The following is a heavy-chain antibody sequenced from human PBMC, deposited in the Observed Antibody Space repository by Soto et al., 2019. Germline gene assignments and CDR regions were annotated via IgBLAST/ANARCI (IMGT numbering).Heavy chain of an antibody. CDR1: GYTFTSYG. V-gene: IGHV1-18*01. Sequence: QVHLVQSGAEVKKPGASVKVSCKASGYTFTSYGITWVRQAPGQGLEWMGWISAHNGNTDYAQKIQGRVIVTRDTSKSTADMELRSLISDDTAVYYCARGRYGDYWGQGALVTVSS. D-gene: IGHD1-1*01. CDR2: ISAHNGNT. CDR3: ARGRYGDY. J-gene: IGHJ4*02.